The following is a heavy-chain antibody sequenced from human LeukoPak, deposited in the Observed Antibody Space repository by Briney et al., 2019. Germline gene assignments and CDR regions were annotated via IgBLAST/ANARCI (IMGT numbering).Heavy chain of an antibody. D-gene: IGHD3-3*01. Sequence: AGGSLRLSCAASGFTFSSYSMNWVRQAPGKGLEWVSSISSSSSYIYYADSVKGRFTISRDNAKNSLYLQMNSLRAEDTAVYYCARDLGVITTYFDYWGQGTLVTVS. J-gene: IGHJ4*02. CDR3: ARDLGVITTYFDY. V-gene: IGHV3-21*01. CDR2: ISSSSSYI. CDR1: GFTFSSYS.